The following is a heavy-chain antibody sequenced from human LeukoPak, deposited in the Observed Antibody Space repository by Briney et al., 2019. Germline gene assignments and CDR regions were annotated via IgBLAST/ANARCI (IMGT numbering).Heavy chain of an antibody. J-gene: IGHJ4*02. Sequence: PGGSLRLSCAASGFTFSSYEMNWVRQAPGKGLAWVSYISSSGSIIYYADSVKGRFTISRDNAKNSLYLQMNSLRAEDTAVYYCAREYGSGSYYKGPSPLLGWGQGTLVTVSS. CDR2: ISSSGSII. V-gene: IGHV3-48*03. D-gene: IGHD3-10*01. CDR3: AREYGSGSYYKGPSPLLG. CDR1: GFTFSSYE.